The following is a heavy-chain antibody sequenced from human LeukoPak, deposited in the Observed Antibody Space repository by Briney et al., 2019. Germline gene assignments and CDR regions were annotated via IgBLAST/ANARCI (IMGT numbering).Heavy chain of an antibody. CDR3: AGIDYYDSSGYFTSDAFDI. CDR1: GGTFSSYA. J-gene: IGHJ3*02. D-gene: IGHD3-22*01. V-gene: IGHV1-69*04. Sequence: SVTVSCKASGGTFSSYAISWVRQAPGQGLEWMGRIIPILGIANYAQKFQGRVTITADKSTSTAYMELSSLRSEDTAVYYCAGIDYYDSSGYFTSDAFDIWGQGTMVTVSS. CDR2: IIPILGIA.